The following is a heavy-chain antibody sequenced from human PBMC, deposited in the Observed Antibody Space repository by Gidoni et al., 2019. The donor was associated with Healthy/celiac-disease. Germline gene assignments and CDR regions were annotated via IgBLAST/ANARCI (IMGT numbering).Heavy chain of an antibody. CDR1: GGSISSSSYY. D-gene: IGHD6-19*01. Sequence: QLQLQESGPGLVKPSETLSLTCTVSGGSISSSSYYWGWIRQPPGKGLEWLGSIYYSGSTYYNPSLKSRVTISVDTSKNQFSLKLSSVTAADTAVYYCARHERLGLWYVDLWGRGTLVTVSS. J-gene: IGHJ2*01. CDR2: IYYSGST. V-gene: IGHV4-39*01. CDR3: ARHERLGLWYVDL.